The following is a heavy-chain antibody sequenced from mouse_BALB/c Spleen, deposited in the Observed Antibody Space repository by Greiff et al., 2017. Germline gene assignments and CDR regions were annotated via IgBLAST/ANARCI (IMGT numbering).Heavy chain of an antibody. Sequence: EVKVEESGGGLVQPGGSRKLSCAASGFTFSSFGMHWVRQAPEKGLEWVAYISSGSSTIYYADTVKGRFTISRDNPKNTLFLQMTSLRSEDTAMYYCAREYGNYYAMDYWGQGTSVTVSS. CDR3: AREYGNYYAMDY. CDR1: GFTFSSFG. CDR2: ISSGSSTI. D-gene: IGHD2-10*02. J-gene: IGHJ4*01. V-gene: IGHV5-17*02.